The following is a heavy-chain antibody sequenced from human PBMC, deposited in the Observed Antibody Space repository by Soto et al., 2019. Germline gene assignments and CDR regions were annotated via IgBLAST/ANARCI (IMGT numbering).Heavy chain of an antibody. Sequence: QVQLVESGGGVVQPGRSLRLSCAASGFTFSSYAMHWVRQAPGKGLEWVAVISYDGSNKYYADSVKGRFTISRDNSKNTLYLQMNSLRAEDTAVYYCARDVYGGNTLLKFEDYWGQGTLVTVSS. CDR2: ISYDGSNK. V-gene: IGHV3-30-3*01. D-gene: IGHD2-15*01. CDR1: GFTFSSYA. CDR3: ARDVYGGNTLLKFEDY. J-gene: IGHJ4*02.